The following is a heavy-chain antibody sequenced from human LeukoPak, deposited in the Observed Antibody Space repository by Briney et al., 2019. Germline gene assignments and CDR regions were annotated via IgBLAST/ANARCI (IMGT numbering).Heavy chain of an antibody. CDR3: XXXXXTEQLVPFDY. CDR2: ISGSGGST. CDR1: GFTFSSYA. D-gene: IGHD6-6*01. J-gene: IGHJ4*02. V-gene: IGHV3-23*01. Sequence: GGSLRLSCAASGFTFSSYAMSWVRQAPGKGLEWVSAISGSGGSTYYADSVKGRFTISRDNSKNTLYLQMNSLRAEDTAVYYXXXXXXTEQLVPFDYWGQGTLVTVSS.